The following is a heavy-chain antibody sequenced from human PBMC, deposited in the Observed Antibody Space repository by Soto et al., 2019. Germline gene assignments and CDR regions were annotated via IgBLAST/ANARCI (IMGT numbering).Heavy chain of an antibody. CDR2: MNPTSGHT. CDR1: GYSFTTYD. J-gene: IGHJ6*02. D-gene: IGHD3-3*01. CDR3: ARGHYDLWSKYYGMDV. Sequence: GASVKVSCKASGYSFTTYDIYWVRQGTGQGLEWMGWMNPTSGHTGYAQKFQGGVTMTRDTSISAAYMELSSLRSDDTAVYYCARGHYDLWSKYYGMDVWGQGTTVTVSS. V-gene: IGHV1-8*01.